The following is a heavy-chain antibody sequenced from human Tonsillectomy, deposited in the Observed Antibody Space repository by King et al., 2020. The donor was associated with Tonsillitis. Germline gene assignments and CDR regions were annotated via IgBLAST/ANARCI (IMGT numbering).Heavy chain of an antibody. D-gene: IGHD6-19*01. CDR1: GFTFSTFI. CDR3: AVGVGAVAANWFEP. Sequence: VQLVESGGGLVKPGGSLRLSCAASGFTFSTFIMNWVRQAPGKGLEWVSSISSRSSYIYYADSVKGRFTISRDNAKKSLYLQMNSLRAEDTAVYYCAVGVGAVAANWFEPWGQGTLVTVSS. CDR2: ISSRSSYI. J-gene: IGHJ5*02. V-gene: IGHV3-21*01.